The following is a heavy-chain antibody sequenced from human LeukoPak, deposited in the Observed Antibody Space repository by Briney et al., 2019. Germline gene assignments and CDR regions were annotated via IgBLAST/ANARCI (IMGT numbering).Heavy chain of an antibody. V-gene: IGHV1-18*01. CDR1: GYTFTNYG. CDR2: ISVFYGHT. D-gene: IGHD4-11*01. CDR3: VREVSAVNAGYMDV. J-gene: IGHJ6*03. Sequence: GESLKISCKASGYTFTNYGISWVRQAPGQGLEWMGWISVFYGHTNYSQNFQGRLTMTTHTSTSTAYLELRSLRSDDTAVYYCVREVSAVNAGYMDVWGTGTTVTVSS.